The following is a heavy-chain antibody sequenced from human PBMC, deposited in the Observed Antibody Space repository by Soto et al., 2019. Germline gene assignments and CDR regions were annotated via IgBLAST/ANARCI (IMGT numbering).Heavy chain of an antibody. V-gene: IGHV3-74*01. D-gene: IGHD6-19*01. CDR1: GFTLSSYW. Sequence: EVQLVESGGGLVQPGGSLRLSCAASGFTLSSYWMHWVRQAPGKGLVWVSRISSDGTNVLHADSVKGRFTVSRDNAKNTFYLQMDSLRAEDTAVYYCARDQTVSGPSTLDSWGRGTRVAFSS. J-gene: IGHJ4*02. CDR2: ISSDGTNV. CDR3: ARDQTVSGPSTLDS.